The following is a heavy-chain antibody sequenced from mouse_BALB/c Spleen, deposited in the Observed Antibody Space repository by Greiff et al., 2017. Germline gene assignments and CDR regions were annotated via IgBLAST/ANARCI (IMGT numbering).Heavy chain of an antibody. Sequence: LVKTGASVKISCKASGYSFTGYYMHWVKQSHGKSLEWIGYISCYNGATSYNQKFKGKATFTVDTSSSTAYMQFNSLTSEDSAVYYCARWERTTATLYAMDYWGQGTSVTVSS. CDR3: ARWERTTATLYAMDY. CDR1: GYSFTGYY. D-gene: IGHD1-2*01. CDR2: ISCYNGAT. J-gene: IGHJ4*01. V-gene: IGHV1S34*01.